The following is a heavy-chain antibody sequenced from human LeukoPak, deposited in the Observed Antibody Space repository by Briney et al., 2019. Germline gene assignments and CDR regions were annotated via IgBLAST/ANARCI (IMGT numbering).Heavy chain of an antibody. Sequence: GSLRLSCAASGFTFSSYGMHWVRQAPGKGLEGVAFIRYDGNNKYYADSVKGRFTISRDNSKNTLYLQMNSLRAEDTAVHYCAKDQGYSSGWSDYWGQGTLVTVSS. CDR3: AKDQGYSSGWSDY. J-gene: IGHJ4*02. CDR2: IRYDGNNK. CDR1: GFTFSSYG. V-gene: IGHV3-30*02. D-gene: IGHD6-19*01.